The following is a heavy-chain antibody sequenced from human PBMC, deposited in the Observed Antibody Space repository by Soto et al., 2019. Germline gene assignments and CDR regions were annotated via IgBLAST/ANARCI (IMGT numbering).Heavy chain of an antibody. J-gene: IGHJ6*02. Sequence: QVRLKESGPGLVKPSGTLSLTCAVSGGSVESSSCWSWVRQAPGKGLEWIGEIYHSGTFNYNPSLASRVSVSVDKSTNQFSLNLNSVTAADTAVYYCVRSVPAATWAYNGMDVWGQGTTVTVPS. D-gene: IGHD2-15*01. CDR3: VRSVPAATWAYNGMDV. CDR1: GGSVESSSC. V-gene: IGHV4-4*02. CDR2: IYHSGTF.